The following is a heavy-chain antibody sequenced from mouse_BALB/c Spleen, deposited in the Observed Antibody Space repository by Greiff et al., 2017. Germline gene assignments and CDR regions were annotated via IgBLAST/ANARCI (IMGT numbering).Heavy chain of an antibody. V-gene: IGHV5-6*01. Sequence: EVQVVESGGDLVKPGGSLKLSCAASGFTFSSYGMSWVRQTPDKRLEWVATISSGGSYTYYPDSVKGRFTISRDNAKNTLYLQMSSLKSEDTAMYYCARHVDGNYFYAMDYWGQGTSVTVSS. J-gene: IGHJ4*01. CDR2: ISSGGSYT. CDR1: GFTFSSYG. CDR3: ARHVDGNYFYAMDY. D-gene: IGHD2-1*01.